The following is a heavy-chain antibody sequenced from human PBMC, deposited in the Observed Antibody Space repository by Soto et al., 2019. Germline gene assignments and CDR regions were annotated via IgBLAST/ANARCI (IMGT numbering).Heavy chain of an antibody. V-gene: IGHV3-53*01. CDR3: ARDHPYYYHGMAV. Sequence: GGSLRLSCAASGFTVSSNYMSWVRQAPGKGLEWVSVIYSGGSTYYADSVKGRFTISRDNSKNTLYLQMNSLRAEDTAVYYCARDHPYYYHGMAVWGQGTTVTVSS. CDR2: IYSGGST. CDR1: GFTVSSNY. J-gene: IGHJ6*02.